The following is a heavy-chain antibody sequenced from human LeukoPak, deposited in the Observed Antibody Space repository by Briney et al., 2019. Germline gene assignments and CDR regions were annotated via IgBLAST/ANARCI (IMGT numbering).Heavy chain of an antibody. CDR3: AKDGTTGTPLDY. V-gene: IGHV3-30*18. J-gene: IGHJ4*02. D-gene: IGHD1-1*01. Sequence: PGRSLRLSCAASGFSFRSYGMHWVRQAPGKGLEWVAVISYDGNNKYYADSVKGRFTISRDNSKNTLYLQMNSLRAEDTAVYYCAKDGTTGTPLDYWGQGTLVTVSS. CDR1: GFSFRSYG. CDR2: ISYDGNNK.